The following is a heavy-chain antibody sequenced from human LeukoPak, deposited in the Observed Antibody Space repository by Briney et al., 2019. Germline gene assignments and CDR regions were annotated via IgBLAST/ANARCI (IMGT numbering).Heavy chain of an antibody. J-gene: IGHJ4*02. CDR3: ARGGYSSSQFDY. CDR1: GGTFSSYA. V-gene: IGHV1-69*06. D-gene: IGHD6-13*01. CDR2: IIPIFGTA. Sequence: SVKVSCKASGGTFSSYAISWVRQAPGQGLEWMGGIIPIFGTANYAQKFQGRVTITADKSTSTAYMELSSLRSGDTAVYYCARGGYSSSQFDYWGQGTLVTVSS.